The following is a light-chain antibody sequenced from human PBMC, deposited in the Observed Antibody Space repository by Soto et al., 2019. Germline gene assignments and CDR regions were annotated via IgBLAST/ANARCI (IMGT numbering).Light chain of an antibody. CDR3: QYHDDH. CDR1: QSISTW. J-gene: IGKJ3*01. CDR2: DAS. V-gene: IGKV1-5*01. Sequence: DIQMTQSPSTLSSSVGDRVTITCRASQSISTWFAWYQQKPGKAPKLLIHDASSFESGVPSRFSGSGSETEITLTINSLQPDDFATYYCQYHDDHFGPGTKVDIK.